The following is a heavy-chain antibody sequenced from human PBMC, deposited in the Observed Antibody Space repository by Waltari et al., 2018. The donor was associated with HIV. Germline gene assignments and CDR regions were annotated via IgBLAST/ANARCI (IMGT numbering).Heavy chain of an antibody. CDR1: GFTFSDYG. V-gene: IGHV3-30*18. CDR2: ISYDGRNK. D-gene: IGHD6-6*01. CDR3: AKEDFEYGSSSHLGY. Sequence: QVPLLESGGGVVQPGRSLRLSCEVSGFTFSDYGFHWVRQAPGRGLEWVALISYDGRNKYYAESVKGRFTRSRDNAKNTLFLQMNSLRAEDTAVYYCAKEDFEYGSSSHLGYWGQGTLVTVSS. J-gene: IGHJ4*02.